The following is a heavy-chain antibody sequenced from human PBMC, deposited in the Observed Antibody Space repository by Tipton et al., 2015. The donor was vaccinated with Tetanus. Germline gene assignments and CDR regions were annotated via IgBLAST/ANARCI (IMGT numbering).Heavy chain of an antibody. CDR1: GFTVSSNY. V-gene: IGHV3-66*01. Sequence: SLRLSCAASGFTVSSNYMNWVRQAPGKGLEWVSVIYSGGSTYYADSVKGRFTISRDNSKNMLYLQMNSLRVEDTAVYYCARARGVAVAGGDYWGQGTLVTVSS. D-gene: IGHD6-19*01. CDR3: ARARGVAVAGGDY. CDR2: IYSGGST. J-gene: IGHJ4*02.